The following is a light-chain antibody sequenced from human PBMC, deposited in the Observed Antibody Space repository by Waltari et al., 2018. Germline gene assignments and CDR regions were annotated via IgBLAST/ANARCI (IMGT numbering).Light chain of an antibody. CDR3: ASWDDSLNALL. CDR1: SPNIGTNT. V-gene: IGLV1-44*01. Sequence: QSVLPQPPSASGTPGQGVTMPWSGTSPNIGTNTVNWYQQLPGTAPKLPIYCTNQWPSGVPDRFSGSKSGTSASLAISELQSEDEADYYCASWDDSLNALLFGGGTKLTVL. J-gene: IGLJ2*01. CDR2: CTN.